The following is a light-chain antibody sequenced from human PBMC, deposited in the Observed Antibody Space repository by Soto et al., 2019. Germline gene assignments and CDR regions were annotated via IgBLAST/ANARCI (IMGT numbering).Light chain of an antibody. Sequence: DIQMTQSPSSLSASVGDRVTITCRASQSITSYLNWYQQRPGKAPKLLIYAASNLQSGVPSRFSGSGSGKDSILTISSLKPEIFATSYCQQSNSSRSPLGQGTKLGSN. J-gene: IGKJ2*01. CDR3: QQSNSSRSP. CDR1: QSITSY. V-gene: IGKV1-39*01. CDR2: AAS.